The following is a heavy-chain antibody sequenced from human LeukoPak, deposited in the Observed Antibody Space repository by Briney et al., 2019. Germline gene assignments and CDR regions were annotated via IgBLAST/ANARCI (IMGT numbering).Heavy chain of an antibody. Sequence: GGSLRLSCAASGFTVSSNYISWVRQAPGKGLEWVSVIYSGGSTYYTGSVKVRFTITRDSSKSTLYLQMSDLRAGDTAVYYCAKDATNGWWDNFDTWGQGTLVTVSS. J-gene: IGHJ4*02. V-gene: IGHV3-66*01. D-gene: IGHD6-19*01. CDR3: AKDATNGWWDNFDT. CDR1: GFTVSSNY. CDR2: IYSGGST.